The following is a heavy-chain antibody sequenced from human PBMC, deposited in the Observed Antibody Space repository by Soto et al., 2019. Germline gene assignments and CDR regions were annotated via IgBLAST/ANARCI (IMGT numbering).Heavy chain of an antibody. CDR1: GDSVSSNSAA. Sequence: PSQTLSLTCAISGDSVSSNSAAWNWIRQSPSRGLEWLGRTYYRSKWYNDYAVSAKSRITINPDTSKNQFSLQLNSVTPEDTAVYYCARDLVVPAAPDGDDWFDPWGQGTLVTVSS. D-gene: IGHD2-2*01. V-gene: IGHV6-1*01. J-gene: IGHJ5*02. CDR2: TYYRSKWYN. CDR3: ARDLVVPAAPDGDDWFDP.